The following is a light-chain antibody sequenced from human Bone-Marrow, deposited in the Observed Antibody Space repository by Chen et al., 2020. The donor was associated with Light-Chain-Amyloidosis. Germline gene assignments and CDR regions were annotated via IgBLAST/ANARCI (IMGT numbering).Light chain of an antibody. J-gene: IGLJ3*02. V-gene: IGLV3-21*02. Sequence: SYVLTQPSSVTVAPGQTATIACGGNNIGSTSVHWYQQTPGQASLLVVYDDSDRPSGIPERLSGSNSGNTATLTISTVEAGDEADYYCQVWDRSSDRPVFGGGTKLTVL. CDR2: DDS. CDR1: NIGSTS. CDR3: QVWDRSSDRPV.